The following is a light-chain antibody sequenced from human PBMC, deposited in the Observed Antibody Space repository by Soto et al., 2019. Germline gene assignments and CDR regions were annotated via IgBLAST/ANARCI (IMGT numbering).Light chain of an antibody. Sequence: DIQMTQSPSTLSASVGDGVTITCRASQSISSWLAWYQQKPGKAPKLLIYDASSLESGVPSRFSGSGSGTEFTLTISSLQPDDFATYYCQQYNSYSPEKTFGQGTKVEIK. CDR2: DAS. CDR3: QQYNSYSPEKT. CDR1: QSISSW. J-gene: IGKJ1*01. V-gene: IGKV1-5*01.